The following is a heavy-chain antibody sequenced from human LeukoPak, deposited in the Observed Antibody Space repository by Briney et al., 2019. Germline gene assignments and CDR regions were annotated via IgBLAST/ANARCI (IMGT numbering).Heavy chain of an antibody. V-gene: IGHV1-18*01. D-gene: IGHD1-26*01. Sequence: ASVKVSCKASGYTFTSYGISWVRQAPGQGLEWMGWISAYNGNTNYAQKLQRRVTMTTDTSTSTAYMELRSLRSDDTAVYYCARDHDPFIVGATPGSYWGQGTLVTVSS. CDR1: GYTFTSYG. J-gene: IGHJ4*02. CDR2: ISAYNGNT. CDR3: ARDHDPFIVGATPGSY.